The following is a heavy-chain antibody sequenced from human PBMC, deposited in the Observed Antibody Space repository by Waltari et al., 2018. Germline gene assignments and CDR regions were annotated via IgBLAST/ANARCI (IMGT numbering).Heavy chain of an antibody. CDR2: ITGNGGT. CDR1: GLGAATNY. V-gene: IGHV3-66*04. Sequence: EVRLVESGGCWVVQGRPLRFECPASGLGAATNYGCWVPQAPGKGLDWVSLITGNGGTYYADSVKDRFTISRDNSKITLGLQINSLRAEDTAVYYCVIHVSGYTRVTFDVWGQGTTVTVSS. J-gene: IGHJ6*02. CDR3: VIHVSGYTRVTFDV. D-gene: IGHD5-12*01.